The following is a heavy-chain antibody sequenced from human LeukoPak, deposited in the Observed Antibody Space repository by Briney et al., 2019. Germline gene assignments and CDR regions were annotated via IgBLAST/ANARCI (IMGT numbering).Heavy chain of an antibody. CDR2: VNWNSDNI. Sequence: PGGSLRLSCAASGFTFDDHAMHWVRQAPGKGLEWVAGVNWNSDNIGYGDSFKGRFTISRDNAKNSLYLQMNSLRAEDTAVYYCARGPGIAAAVYFQHWGQGTLVTVSS. V-gene: IGHV3-9*01. J-gene: IGHJ1*01. D-gene: IGHD6-13*01. CDR3: ARGPGIAAAVYFQH. CDR1: GFTFDDHA.